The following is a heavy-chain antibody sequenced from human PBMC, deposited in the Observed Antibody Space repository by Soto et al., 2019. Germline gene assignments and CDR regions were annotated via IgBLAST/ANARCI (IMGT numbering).Heavy chain of an antibody. J-gene: IGHJ6*02. CDR1: GFTFSSYW. D-gene: IGHD3-10*01. Sequence: GGSLRLSCAGSGFTFSSYWMSWVRQAPGKGLEWVANIKQDGSEKYYVDSVKGRFTISRDNAKNSLYLQMNSLRAEDTAVYYCARDRGYYGSGSYFVYGMDVWGQGTTVTVSS. V-gene: IGHV3-7*03. CDR3: ARDRGYYGSGSYFVYGMDV. CDR2: IKQDGSEK.